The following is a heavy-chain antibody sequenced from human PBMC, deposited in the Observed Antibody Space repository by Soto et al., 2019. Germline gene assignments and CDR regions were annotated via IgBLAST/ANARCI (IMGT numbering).Heavy chain of an antibody. CDR2: ISAYNGNT. J-gene: IGHJ4*02. D-gene: IGHD3-22*01. CDR1: CYTFTSYG. V-gene: IGHV1-18*01. Sequence: SVKVSCKASCYTFTSYGISWVRRAHVQVLEWMGWISAYNGNTNYAQKLQGRVTMTTDTSTSTAYMELRSLRSDDTAVYYCARVYYDSSGYYKGSGLDYWGQGTLVTVSS. CDR3: ARVYYDSSGYYKGSGLDY.